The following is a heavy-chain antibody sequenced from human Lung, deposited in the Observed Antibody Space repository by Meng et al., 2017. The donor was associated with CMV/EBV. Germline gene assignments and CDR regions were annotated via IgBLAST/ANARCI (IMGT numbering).Heavy chain of an antibody. CDR3: AENSYGYGR. Sequence: SETLSLTCAVYGGSFSGYYWSWIRQPPGKGLEWIGEINHSGSTNYNPSLKSRVTISVDTSKNQFSLKLSSVTAADAAVYYCAENSYGYGRWGQGTRVTVSS. J-gene: IGHJ4*02. CDR1: GGSFSGYY. CDR2: INHSGST. D-gene: IGHD5-18*01. V-gene: IGHV4-34*01.